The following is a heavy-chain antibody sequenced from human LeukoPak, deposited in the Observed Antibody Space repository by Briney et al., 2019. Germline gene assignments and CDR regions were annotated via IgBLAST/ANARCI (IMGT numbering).Heavy chain of an antibody. CDR3: ARARYSSGWDFDY. CDR2: INPSGGST. Sequence: AXXKVSCKASGYTFTSYYMHWVRQAPGQGLEWMGIINPSGGSTSYAQKFQGRVTMTRDMSTSTVYMELSSLRSEDTAVYYCARARYSSGWDFDYWGQGTLVTVSS. CDR1: GYTFTSYY. D-gene: IGHD6-19*01. V-gene: IGHV1-46*01. J-gene: IGHJ4*02.